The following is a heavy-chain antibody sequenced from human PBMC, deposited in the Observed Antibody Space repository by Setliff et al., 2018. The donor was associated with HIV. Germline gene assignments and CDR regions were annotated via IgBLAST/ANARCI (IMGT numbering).Heavy chain of an antibody. V-gene: IGHV4-4*07. CDR1: GDSLNTYY. CDR2: IYASGKT. Sequence: SETLSLTCNVSGDSLNTYYWSWIRQSGGKGLEWIGRIYASGKTTFNPSLKSRVRMSVDTSKNQFSLKLTSVTASDTAVYYCARDAKGGIDYWGQGTLVTVSS. D-gene: IGHD3-16*01. CDR3: ARDAKGGIDY. J-gene: IGHJ4*02.